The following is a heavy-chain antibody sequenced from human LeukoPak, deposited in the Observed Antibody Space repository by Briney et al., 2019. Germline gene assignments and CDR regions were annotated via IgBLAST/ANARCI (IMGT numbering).Heavy chain of an antibody. CDR3: ARVWFGEFAYFDY. CDR1: GFTFSSYS. Sequence: GGSLRLSCAASGFTFSSYSMNWVRQAPGKGLEWVSVIYSGGSTYYADSVKGRFTISRDNSKNTLYLQMNSLRAEDTAVYYCARVWFGEFAYFDYWGQGTLVTVSS. CDR2: IYSGGST. V-gene: IGHV3-53*01. D-gene: IGHD3-10*01. J-gene: IGHJ4*02.